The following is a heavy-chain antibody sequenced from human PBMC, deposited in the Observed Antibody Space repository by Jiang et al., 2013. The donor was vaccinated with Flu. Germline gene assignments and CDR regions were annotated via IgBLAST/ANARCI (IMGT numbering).Heavy chain of an antibody. CDR1: GYTFTRYS. Sequence: QSGSELKKPGASVKVSCKASGYTFTRYSMNWVRQAPGQGLEWMGWINTNTGNPTYAQGFTGRFVFSLDTSVSTAYLQISSLKAEDTAVYYCARASQWLPPPYPDAFDIWGQGTMVTVSS. D-gene: IGHD6-19*01. CDR2: INTNTGNP. CDR3: ARASQWLPPPYPDAFDI. J-gene: IGHJ3*02. V-gene: IGHV7-4-1*02.